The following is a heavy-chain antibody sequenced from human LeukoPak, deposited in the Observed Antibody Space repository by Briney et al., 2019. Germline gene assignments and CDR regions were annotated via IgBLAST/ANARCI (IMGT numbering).Heavy chain of an antibody. Sequence: SQTLSLTCTVSGGSISSGGYYWSWIRQHPGKGLEWIGYIYYSGSTYYNPSLKSRVTISVDTTKNQFSLKLSSVTAADTAVYYCARASSGSNYFDYWGQGTLVTVSS. V-gene: IGHV4-31*03. J-gene: IGHJ4*02. CDR3: ARASSGSNYFDY. CDR1: GGSISSGGYY. D-gene: IGHD3-10*01. CDR2: IYYSGST.